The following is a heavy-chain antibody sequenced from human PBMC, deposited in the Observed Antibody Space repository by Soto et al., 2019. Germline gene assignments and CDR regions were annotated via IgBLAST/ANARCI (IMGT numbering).Heavy chain of an antibody. V-gene: IGHV3-53*01. CDR1: GFTVRSNS. D-gene: IGHD3-22*01. CDR3: ARGLGRAYYDSSSYFHLDY. J-gene: IGHJ4*02. Sequence: GGSLRLSCAVSGFTVRSNSMSWVRQGPGKGLECVSVIYSGGSTYFADSVKGRFTISRDNSKNTLCLQMNSLRAEDTAVYYCARGLGRAYYDSSSYFHLDYWGQGTLVTVSS. CDR2: IYSGGST.